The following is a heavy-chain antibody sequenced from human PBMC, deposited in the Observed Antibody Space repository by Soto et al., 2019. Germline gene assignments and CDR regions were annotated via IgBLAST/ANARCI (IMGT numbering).Heavy chain of an antibody. CDR2: TFYGGTT. V-gene: IGHV4-59*01. J-gene: IGHJ6*02. CDR3: ARGGYYDAFGLDL. CDR1: GASISSFY. Sequence: LSLTCPVSGASISSFYWTWVRQPPGKGLDWIGYTFYGGTTNYNPSLKSRVTLSIDTSRNQVSLRVSSVTAADTAVYYCARGGYYDAFGLDLWGQGTSVTVSS.